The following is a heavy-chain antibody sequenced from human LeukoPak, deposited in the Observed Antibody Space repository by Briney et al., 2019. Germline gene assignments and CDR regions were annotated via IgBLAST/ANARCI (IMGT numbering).Heavy chain of an antibody. J-gene: IGHJ4*02. CDR2: ISGDSGNT. V-gene: IGHV1-18*01. CDR3: AREDTRRGSRGYFDY. CDR1: GYTFISYG. Sequence: GASVNVSCKASGYTFISYGISWVRQAPGQGLEWMGWISGDSGNTNYAQKLQGRVTMTTDTSATTAYLELRSLRSDDTAIYYCAREDTRRGSRGYFDYWGQGTLVNVSS.